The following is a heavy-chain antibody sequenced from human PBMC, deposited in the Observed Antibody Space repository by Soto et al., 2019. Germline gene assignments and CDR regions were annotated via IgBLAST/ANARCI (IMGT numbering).Heavy chain of an antibody. CDR3: AKDAVGAEYSSGWFFDY. Sequence: EVQLLESGGCLVQPGGSLRLSCAAAGFTFSSYAMSWVRQAPGKGLEWVSAISGSGGSTYYADSVKGRFTISRDNSKNTLYLQMNSLRAEDTAVYYCAKDAVGAEYSSGWFFDYWGQGTLVTVSS. CDR1: GFTFSSYA. V-gene: IGHV3-23*01. J-gene: IGHJ4*02. CDR2: ISGSGGST. D-gene: IGHD6-19*01.